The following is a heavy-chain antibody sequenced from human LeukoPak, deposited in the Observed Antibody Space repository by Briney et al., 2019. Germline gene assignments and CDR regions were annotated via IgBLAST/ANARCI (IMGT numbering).Heavy chain of an antibody. CDR2: INSDVSST. V-gene: IGHV3-74*01. J-gene: IGHJ3*02. CDR1: GFTFSSYW. D-gene: IGHD3-10*01. CDR3: ARDVYYGSGSYSNDAFDI. Sequence: GGSLRLSCAASGFTFSSYWMHWVRHAPGKGLVWVSRINSDVSSTSYADSVKGRFAISRDNAKNTLYLQMNSLRAEDMAVYYCARDVYYGSGSYSNDAFDIWGQGTMVTVSS.